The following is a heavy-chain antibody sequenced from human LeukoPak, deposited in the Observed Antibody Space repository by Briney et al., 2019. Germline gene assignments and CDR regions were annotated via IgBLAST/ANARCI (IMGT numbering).Heavy chain of an antibody. CDR2: IYYSGST. V-gene: IGHV4-30-2*03. CDR3: ARHVRHYDILIYFDY. J-gene: IGHJ4*02. CDR1: GGSISSGGYS. Sequence: PSETLSLTCTVSGGSISSGGYSWSWIRQPPGKGLEWIGYIYYSGSTYYNPSLKSRVTISVDTSKNQFSLKLSSVTAADTAVYYCARHVRHYDILIYFDYWGQGTLVTVSS. D-gene: IGHD3-9*01.